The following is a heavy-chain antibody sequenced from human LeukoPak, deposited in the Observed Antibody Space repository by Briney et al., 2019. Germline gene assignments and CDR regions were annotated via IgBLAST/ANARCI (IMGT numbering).Heavy chain of an antibody. CDR3: AAEIYGGNTDCCTFDF. Sequence: SVKVSCKTSGFTFSRSAVQWVRQARGQGLEWIGWIGVGGGNTNYAQRVQDRVTITRDMSTRTAYMELSSLRSEDTAVYYCAAEIYGGNTDCCTFDFWGPGTPVTVSS. D-gene: IGHD4-23*01. CDR1: GFTFSRSA. V-gene: IGHV1-58*01. J-gene: IGHJ3*01. CDR2: IGVGGGNT.